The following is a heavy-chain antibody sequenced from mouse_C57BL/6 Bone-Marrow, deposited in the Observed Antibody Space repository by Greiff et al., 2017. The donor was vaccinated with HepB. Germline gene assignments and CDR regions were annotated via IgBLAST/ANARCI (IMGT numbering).Heavy chain of an antibody. J-gene: IGHJ4*01. CDR1: GYTFTDYN. V-gene: IGHV1-22*01. Sequence: EVQLVESGPELVKPGASVKMSCKASGYTFTDYNMHWVKQSHGKSLEWIGYINPNNGGTSYNQKFKGKATLTVNKSSSTAYMELRSLTSEDSAVYYCARGNDGYYVGYYYAMDYWGQGTSVTVSS. CDR2: INPNNGGT. D-gene: IGHD2-3*01. CDR3: ARGNDGYYVGYYYAMDY.